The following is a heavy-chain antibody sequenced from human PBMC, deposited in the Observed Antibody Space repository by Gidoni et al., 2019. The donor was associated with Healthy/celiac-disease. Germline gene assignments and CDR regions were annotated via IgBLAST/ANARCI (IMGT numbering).Heavy chain of an antibody. D-gene: IGHD2-15*01. CDR2: ISSSSSYI. Sequence: EVQLVESGGGLVKPGGSLRLSCAASGFTFSSYSMTWVRQAPGKGLEWVSSISSSSSYIYYADSVKGRFTISRDNAKNSLYLQMNSLRAEDTAVYYCARLGPRYCSGGSCYSNDAFDYWGQGTLVTVSS. CDR1: GFTFSSYS. J-gene: IGHJ4*02. V-gene: IGHV3-21*01. CDR3: ARLGPRYCSGGSCYSNDAFDY.